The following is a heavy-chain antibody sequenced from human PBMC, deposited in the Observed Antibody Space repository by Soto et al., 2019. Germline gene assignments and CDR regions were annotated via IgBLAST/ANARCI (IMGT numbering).Heavy chain of an antibody. CDR1: GGYFSGYY. V-gene: IGHV4-34*01. Sequence: SDTLSLTRAFYGGYFSGYYWSWNRESPGKGLEWIGEIDQSGSTNSNPSLKSRVTISVDASKKQFFLKLKSVTAADTAVYYCARNDYGDYRPVYWGQGTLVTVS. CDR2: IDQSGST. J-gene: IGHJ4*02. CDR3: ARNDYGDYRPVY. D-gene: IGHD4-17*01.